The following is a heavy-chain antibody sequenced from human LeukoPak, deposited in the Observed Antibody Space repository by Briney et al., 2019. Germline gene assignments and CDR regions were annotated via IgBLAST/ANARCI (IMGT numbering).Heavy chain of an antibody. J-gene: IGHJ4*02. Sequence: SETLSLTCTVSGYSISSGGYYWSWIRQPPGKGLEWIGYIYHSGSTYYNPSLKSRVTISVDRSKNQFSQKLSSVTAADTAVYYCARGGGTVTNMDYWGQGTLVTVSS. V-gene: IGHV4-30-2*01. CDR1: GYSISSGGYY. CDR2: IYHSGST. D-gene: IGHD4-11*01. CDR3: ARGGGTVTNMDY.